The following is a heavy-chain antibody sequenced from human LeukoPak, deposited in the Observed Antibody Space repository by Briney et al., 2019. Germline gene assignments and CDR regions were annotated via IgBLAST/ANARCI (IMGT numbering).Heavy chain of an antibody. Sequence: SGPTLVKPTQTLTLTCTFSGFSLSASGVGVGWIRQPPGKALEWLALIYWHDDKRYRPSLKNRLTITKDTSKNLVVLTMTNMDPVDTATYYCIHVILWFGGRGPDGYFFDSWGQGTLVTVSS. J-gene: IGHJ4*02. CDR3: IHVILWFGGRGPDGYFFDS. CDR2: IYWHDDK. V-gene: IGHV2-5*01. D-gene: IGHD3-10*01. CDR1: GFSLSASGVG.